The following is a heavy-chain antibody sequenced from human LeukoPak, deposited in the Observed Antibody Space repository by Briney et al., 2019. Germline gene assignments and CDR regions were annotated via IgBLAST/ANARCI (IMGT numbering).Heavy chain of an antibody. CDR2: ISGSASST. Sequence: GGSLRLSCTVSGFTVSSNSMSSVRQAPGKGLEWVSAISGSASSTYHADSVKGRFTISRDNSKNTLDLQMNSLRADDTAVYYCAMKAVPRPRLHDAFDFWGQGTVVSVSS. D-gene: IGHD5-24*01. CDR3: AMKAVPRPRLHDAFDF. J-gene: IGHJ3*01. V-gene: IGHV3-23*01. CDR1: GFTVSSNS.